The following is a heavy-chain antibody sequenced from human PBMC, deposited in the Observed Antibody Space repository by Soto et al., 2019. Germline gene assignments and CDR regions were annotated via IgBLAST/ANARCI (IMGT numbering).Heavy chain of an antibody. Sequence: QVQLQESGPGLVKPSQTLSLTCTVSGGSISSGGYYWSWIRQHPGKGLEWIGYIYYSGSTYYNPSLKSRVTISVDTSKNQSSLKLSSVTAADTAVYYCASAGDYDSSGYYESYWYFDLWGRGTLVTVSS. V-gene: IGHV4-31*03. D-gene: IGHD3-22*01. CDR3: ASAGDYDSSGYYESYWYFDL. J-gene: IGHJ2*01. CDR2: IYYSGST. CDR1: GGSISSGGYY.